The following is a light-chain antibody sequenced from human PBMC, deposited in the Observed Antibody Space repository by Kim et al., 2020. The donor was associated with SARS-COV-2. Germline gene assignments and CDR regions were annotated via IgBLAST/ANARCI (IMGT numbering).Light chain of an antibody. V-gene: IGLV3-19*01. J-gene: IGLJ2*01. CDR2: GKS. CDR1: SLRSYY. CDR3: NSRDSNDNVV. Sequence: SYELTQDPAVSVALGQTVRITCQGDSLRSYYVTWYQQKPGQAPILVIYGKSNRPSGIPDRFSGSSSGNTASLTITGTQAGDEADYYCNSRDSNDNVVFGGGTQLTVL.